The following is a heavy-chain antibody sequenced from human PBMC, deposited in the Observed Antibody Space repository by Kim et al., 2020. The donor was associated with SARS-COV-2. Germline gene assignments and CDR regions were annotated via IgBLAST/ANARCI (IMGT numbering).Heavy chain of an antibody. J-gene: IGHJ4*02. CDR2: T. V-gene: IGHV3-74*01. CDR3: TRAIIGTNTFDS. Sequence: TSYEDSVKGRFTISRDNAKNTLYLQMNSLRADDTAVYYCTRAIIGTNTFDSWGQGILVTVSS. D-gene: IGHD1-7*01.